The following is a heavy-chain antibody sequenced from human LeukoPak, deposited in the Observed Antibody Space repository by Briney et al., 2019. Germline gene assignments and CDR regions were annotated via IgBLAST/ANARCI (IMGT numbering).Heavy chain of an antibody. CDR2: ISGSGGST. CDR3: ANDPRLVGAKGDFDH. CDR1: GFTFSSYA. D-gene: IGHD1-26*01. J-gene: IGHJ4*02. Sequence: GGSLRLSCAASGFTFSSYAMSWVRQAPGKGLEWVSAISGSGGSTYYADSVKGRFTISRDNSKNTLYLQMNSLRAEDTAVYYCANDPRLVGAKGDFDHWGQGTLVTVSS. V-gene: IGHV3-23*01.